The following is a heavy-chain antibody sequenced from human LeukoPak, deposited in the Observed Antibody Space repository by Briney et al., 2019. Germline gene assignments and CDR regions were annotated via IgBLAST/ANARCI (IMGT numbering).Heavy chain of an antibody. Sequence: RASETLSLTCTVSGGSISSSSYYWGWIRQPPGKGLEWIGSIYYSGTTYHNPSLKSRVTICVYTSKNQFSLRLSSVTAADTAVYYCARLGLGSSRDYWGQGTPVTVSS. CDR2: IYYSGTT. CDR1: GGSISSSSYY. J-gene: IGHJ4*02. D-gene: IGHD6-6*01. CDR3: ARLGLGSSRDY. V-gene: IGHV4-39*01.